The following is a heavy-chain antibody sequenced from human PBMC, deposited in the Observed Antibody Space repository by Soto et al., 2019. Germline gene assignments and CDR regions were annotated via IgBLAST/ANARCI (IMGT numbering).Heavy chain of an antibody. CDR3: ARLVYDTRLNYMYFDF. CDR2: IFHDGTA. J-gene: IGHJ4*02. Sequence: SETLSLTCAVSGVSISSGNWWTWVRQTPQRGLEYIGEIFHDGTANYYPSFERRVALSVDTSKNQFSLKLTSVTAADTAIYFCARLVYDTRLNYMYFDFWGQGALVTVSS. CDR1: GVSISSGNW. V-gene: IGHV4-4*02. D-gene: IGHD3-10*01.